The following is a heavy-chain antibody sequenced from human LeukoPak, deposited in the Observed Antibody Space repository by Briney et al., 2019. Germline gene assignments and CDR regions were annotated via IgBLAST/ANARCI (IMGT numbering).Heavy chain of an antibody. Sequence: GGSLRLSCAASGFTFSSYALHWVRQAPGKGLEWVAVISYDGRKKYYADSVKGRFTISRDNSKNTLYLQMNSLRAEDTAVYYCATQWELGFDYWGQGTLVTVSS. V-gene: IGHV3-30*04. CDR2: ISYDGRKK. CDR3: ATQWELGFDY. D-gene: IGHD1-26*01. J-gene: IGHJ4*02. CDR1: GFTFSSYA.